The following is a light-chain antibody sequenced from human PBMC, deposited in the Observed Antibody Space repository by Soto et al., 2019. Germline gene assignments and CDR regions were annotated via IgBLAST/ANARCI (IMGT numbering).Light chain of an antibody. J-gene: IGKJ1*01. CDR2: DAS. V-gene: IGKV1-5*01. CDR1: QSISSW. Sequence: DIQMTQSPSTLSASVGDRFTITCRASQSISSWLAWYQQKPGKAPKLLIYDASSLESGVPSRFSGSGSGTEFTLTISSLQPDDFATYYCQQYNSYSPTFGQGTMVDIK. CDR3: QQYNSYSPT.